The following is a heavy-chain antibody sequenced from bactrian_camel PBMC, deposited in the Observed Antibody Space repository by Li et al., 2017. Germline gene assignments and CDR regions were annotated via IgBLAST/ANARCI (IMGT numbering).Heavy chain of an antibody. CDR3: AARVRCDSLALREADFNY. V-gene: IGHV3S1*01. J-gene: IGHJ4*01. D-gene: IGHD4*01. CDR1: GYRRSSNC. CDR2: ISEASLSL. Sequence: HVQLVESGGGSVQSGGSLRLSCEASGYRRSSNCLGWFRQVPGKKREGVACISEASLSLRYADSVKGRFTISRDNDKNMLYLQMNSLKPEDTAMYYCAARVRCDSLALREADFNYWGQGTQVTVS.